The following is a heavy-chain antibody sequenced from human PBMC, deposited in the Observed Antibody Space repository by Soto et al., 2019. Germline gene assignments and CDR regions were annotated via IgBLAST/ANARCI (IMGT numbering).Heavy chain of an antibody. Sequence: QVQLVESGGGVVQPGRSLRLSCAASGFTFSSYAMHWVRQAPGKGLEWVAVISYDGSNKYYADSVKGRFTISRDNSKNTLYRQMNSLRAEDTAVYYCARDAQIVDIVATTDAFDIWGEGRMVTVSS. CDR1: GFTFSSYA. CDR2: ISYDGSNK. CDR3: ARDAQIVDIVATTDAFDI. J-gene: IGHJ3*02. V-gene: IGHV3-30-3*01. D-gene: IGHD5-12*01.